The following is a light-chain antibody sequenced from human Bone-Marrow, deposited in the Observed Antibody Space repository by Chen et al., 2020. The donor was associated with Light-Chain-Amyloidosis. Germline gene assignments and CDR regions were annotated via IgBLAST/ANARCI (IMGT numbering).Light chain of an antibody. CDR3: QTYANATHV. J-gene: IGLJ1*01. CDR1: SSNIGAGND. CDR2: GNP. V-gene: IGLV1-40*01. Sequence: QSVLTQPPSVSGAPGQKVTILCTGSSSNIGAGNDVHWYQQLPGTTPKIRVYGNPNRLSGFPSRFSGSKSGTSASLVISGLQPDDEADYHCQTYANATHVFGPGTKVIVL.